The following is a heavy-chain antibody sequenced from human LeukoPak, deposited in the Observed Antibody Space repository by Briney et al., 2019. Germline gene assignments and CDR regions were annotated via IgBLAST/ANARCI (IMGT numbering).Heavy chain of an antibody. D-gene: IGHD6-19*01. V-gene: IGHV4-4*01. Sequence: AAVTLSLTCPVAIGSISSNNWGSWVRQPPGKGLEWIGEIYHSGSTNYNPSLKSRVTISVDNSNNQFSLKLTSVTAADTAVYFCARNIAVPGTRAFDIWGQGTMVTVSS. J-gene: IGHJ3*02. CDR2: IYHSGST. CDR1: IGSISSNNW. CDR3: ARNIAVPGTRAFDI.